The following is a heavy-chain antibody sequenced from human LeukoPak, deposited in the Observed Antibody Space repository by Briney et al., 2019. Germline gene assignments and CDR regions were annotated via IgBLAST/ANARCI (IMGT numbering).Heavy chain of an antibody. CDR1: GFTVSNNY. Sequence: PGGSLRLSCKASGFTVSNNYMNWLRQAPGKGLKWVALIYSGGTTNYADSVKGRFTISRDNSKNTLYLQMTNVRVEDTAVYYCARDPPGIAASVSGGWGQGTLVTVSS. V-gene: IGHV3-53*01. J-gene: IGHJ4*02. D-gene: IGHD6-13*01. CDR2: IYSGGTT. CDR3: ARDPPGIAASVSGG.